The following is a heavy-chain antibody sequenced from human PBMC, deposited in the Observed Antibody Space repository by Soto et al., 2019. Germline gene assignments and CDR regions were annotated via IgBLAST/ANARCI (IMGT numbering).Heavy chain of an antibody. CDR2: IWYDGSNK. D-gene: IGHD2-2*02. J-gene: IGHJ6*02. V-gene: IGHV3-33*01. CDR1: GFTFSSYG. CDR3: ARDGREEYCSSTSCYTRRYGMDG. Sequence: GGSLRLSCAASGFTFSSYGMHWVRQAPGKGLEWVAVIWYDGSNKYYADSVKGRFTIARDNSKNTLYLQMNSLRAEDTAVYYCARDGREEYCSSTSCYTRRYGMDGWGQGTTVTVSS.